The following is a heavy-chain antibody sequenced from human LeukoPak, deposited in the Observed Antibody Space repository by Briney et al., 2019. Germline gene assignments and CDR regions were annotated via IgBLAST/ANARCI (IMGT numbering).Heavy chain of an antibody. D-gene: IGHD6-19*01. CDR3: ARLPARGWYLDY. Sequence: SETLSLTCIVSGGSISNYYWSWIRQPPGKGLEWIGDIHSSGSTNYNPSLKSRVTISGDTSKNHFSLKLSPVTAADTAVYYCARLPARGWYLDYWGQGTLVTVSS. CDR1: GGSISNYY. CDR2: IHSSGST. J-gene: IGHJ4*02. V-gene: IGHV4-4*09.